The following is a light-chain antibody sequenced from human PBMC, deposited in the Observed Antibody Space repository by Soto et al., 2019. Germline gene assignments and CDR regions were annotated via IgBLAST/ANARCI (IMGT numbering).Light chain of an antibody. J-gene: IGKJ1*01. V-gene: IGKV1-39*01. CDR1: QSINNF. CDR3: QQSFSTPQT. CDR2: SAT. Sequence: DIQMTQSASSLTASLVDRVTITCLASQSINNFLNWYQQKPGQAPKLLMYSATTLLGGVPSRFSGSGSGTDFSLTISSLQPEDFATYYCQQSFSTPQTFGQGTKVDIK.